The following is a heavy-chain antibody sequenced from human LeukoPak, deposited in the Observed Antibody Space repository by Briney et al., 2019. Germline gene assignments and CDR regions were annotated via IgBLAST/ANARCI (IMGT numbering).Heavy chain of an antibody. CDR3: ARDAQVAFWSGYYSYFHY. Sequence: KPGGSLRLSCAASGFTFSDYYMNWVRQAPGKGLEWVSFISSGSSHIYYADSVKGRFTISRDNAKNSLYLQMNSLRVEDTAVYYCARDAQVAFWSGYYSYFHYWGQGTPVTVSS. D-gene: IGHD3-3*01. CDR2: ISSGSSHI. CDR1: GFTFSDYY. V-gene: IGHV3-11*06. J-gene: IGHJ4*02.